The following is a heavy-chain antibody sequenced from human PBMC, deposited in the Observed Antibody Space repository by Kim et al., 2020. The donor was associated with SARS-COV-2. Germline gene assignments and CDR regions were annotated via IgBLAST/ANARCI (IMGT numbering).Heavy chain of an antibody. V-gene: IGHV5-51*01. D-gene: IGHD6-19*01. CDR2: IFPGDSDT. CDR3: ARQEAVAGTNLNWFDP. J-gene: IGHJ5*02. CDR1: GYRFSTYW. Sequence: GESLKISCKGSGYRFSTYWIGWVRQMPGKGLEWMGIIFPGDSDTRYSPSFEGQVTISADKSISTAYLQWNSLKASDTAMYYCARQEAVAGTNLNWFDPWGQGTLVTVSS.